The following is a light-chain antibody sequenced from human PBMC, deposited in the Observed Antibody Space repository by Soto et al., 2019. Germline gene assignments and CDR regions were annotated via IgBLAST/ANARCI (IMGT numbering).Light chain of an antibody. CDR2: KAA. V-gene: IGKV1-5*03. CDR1: QSISSW. Sequence: DIQMTQSPSTLSASVGDRVTITCRASQSISSWLAWYQQKPGKAPKLLIYKAASLESGVPSRCSGSGSGTEFSLTISSLQPDDIATYYCQQYNSYSVTFGQGTKVEIK. CDR3: QQYNSYSVT. J-gene: IGKJ1*01.